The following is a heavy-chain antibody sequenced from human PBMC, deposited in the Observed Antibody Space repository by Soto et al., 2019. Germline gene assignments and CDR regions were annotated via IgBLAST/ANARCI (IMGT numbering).Heavy chain of an antibody. J-gene: IGHJ4*02. D-gene: IGHD3-22*01. CDR1: EFTFDSYA. V-gene: IGHV3-33*01. Sequence: GGSLRLSCAASEFTFDSYAMHWVRQAPGKGLEWVALISYDGSNKYYADSVKGRFTISRDNSKKTLYLQMNSLRAEDTALYYCARGFSTLIVRYYFDYWGQGTLVTVS. CDR2: ISYDGSNK. CDR3: ARGFSTLIVRYYFDY.